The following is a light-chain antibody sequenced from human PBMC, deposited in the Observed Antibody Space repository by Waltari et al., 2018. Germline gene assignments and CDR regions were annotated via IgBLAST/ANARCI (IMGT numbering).Light chain of an antibody. V-gene: IGKV3-15*01. CDR1: QSISTT. CDR3: QQYNKWPLT. CDR2: GAS. J-gene: IGKJ4*01. Sequence: ELLLTQSPATLSLSPGDTATLSSRSSQSISTTLARYQQKPGKAPRRFIDGASTRATGIPARFSGSGSGTEFTLTISSLQSEEFAVYYCQQYNKWPLTFGGGTKVEIK.